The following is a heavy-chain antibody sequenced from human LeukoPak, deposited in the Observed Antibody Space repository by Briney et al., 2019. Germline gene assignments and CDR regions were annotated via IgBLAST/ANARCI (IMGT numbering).Heavy chain of an antibody. J-gene: IGHJ6*02. CDR1: GGTFSNYA. V-gene: IGHV1-69*01. Sequence: ASVKVSCKASGGTFSNYAISWVRQAPGQGLEWMGGIIPIFGTANYTQKFQGRVTITADESTSTAYMELSSLRSEGTAVYYCAIGGNSGGYYYYGMDVWGQGTTVTVSS. D-gene: IGHD4-23*01. CDR3: AIGGNSGGYYYYGMDV. CDR2: IIPIFGTA.